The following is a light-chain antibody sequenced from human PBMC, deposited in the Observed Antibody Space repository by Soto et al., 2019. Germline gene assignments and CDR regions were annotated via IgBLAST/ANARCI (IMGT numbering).Light chain of an antibody. CDR3: ASFRSGTILV. V-gene: IGLV2-14*01. J-gene: IGLJ1*01. CDR1: RSDIGDSNF. Sequence: QSVLTQPASVSGSPGQSVTISCTGPRSDIGDSNFISWYQHSPGKAPRLLIYEVNNRPSGVSRRFSGSKAGNTASLTISGLLDDDEADYFCASFRSGTILVFGSGTK. CDR2: EVN.